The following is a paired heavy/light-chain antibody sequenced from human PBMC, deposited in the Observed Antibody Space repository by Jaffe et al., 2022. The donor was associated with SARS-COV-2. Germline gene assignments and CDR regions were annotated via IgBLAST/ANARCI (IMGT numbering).Light chain of an antibody. CDR2: TAS. CDR3: LQYSNFPNT. Sequence: DIQMTQSPSSLSASVGDRVTITCRASQGIRNDLNWYQQKPGKAPTRLIYTASALQSGVPSRFSGSGSGTEFTLTISSLQPEDSATYYCLQYSNFPNTFGQGTKLEIK. V-gene: IGKV1-17*01. J-gene: IGKJ2*01. CDR1: QGIRND.
Heavy chain of an antibody. D-gene: IGHD2-15*01. CDR3: YCSSGAFLDV. CDR1: GYTFINYG. CDR2: IDLSGAAS. J-gene: IGHJ6*02. Sequence: QVHLVQSGAEVKKPGASVKVSCQVFGYTFINYGMHWVRRAPGQGLEWMGIIDLSGAASSYAPNFQGRFTMTRDTSTVTVYMELSSLRSDDTAVYYCYCSSGAFLDVWGQGTTVTVSS. V-gene: IGHV1-46*01.